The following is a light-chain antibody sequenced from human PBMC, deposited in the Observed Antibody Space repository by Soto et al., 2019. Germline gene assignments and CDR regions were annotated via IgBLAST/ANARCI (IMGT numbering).Light chain of an antibody. Sequence: DIQMTQSPPSLSASVGDRVTITCRASQGIGNSLAWYQQKPGTVPKLLSYSASTLQSGVPSRFSGSGSGTDFNLTISSLQPEDVAAYYCQKYNTVPATFGQGTRLEIK. CDR1: QGIGNS. V-gene: IGKV1-27*01. CDR2: SAS. CDR3: QKYNTVPAT. J-gene: IGKJ5*01.